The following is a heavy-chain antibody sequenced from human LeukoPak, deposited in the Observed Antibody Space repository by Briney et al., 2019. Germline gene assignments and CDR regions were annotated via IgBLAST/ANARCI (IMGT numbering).Heavy chain of an antibody. CDR1: GGSISSYY. J-gene: IGHJ4*02. CDR3: ARVDASSGCFDY. V-gene: IGHV4-59*01. Sequence: SETLSLTCAVSGGSISSYYWSWIRQPPGKGLEWIGYIYYSGGTNYNPSLKSRVTISVDTSKNQFSLKLSSVTAADTAVYYCARVDASSGCFDYWGQGTLVTVSS. D-gene: IGHD6-19*01. CDR2: IYYSGGT.